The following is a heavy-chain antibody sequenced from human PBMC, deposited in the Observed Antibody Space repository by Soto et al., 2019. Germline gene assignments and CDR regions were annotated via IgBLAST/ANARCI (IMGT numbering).Heavy chain of an antibody. J-gene: IGHJ4*02. Sequence: QVQLVESGGGVVQPGTSLRLSCAASGFTFSNYGMHWVRQAPGKGLDCVGSISSDGSSKYYADSVKGRFTISRDNSKNTLNLEMNSLRVEDTAVYYCAKVVEQQLVRCGLDCWGQGTLVTVSS. CDR2: ISSDGSSK. CDR1: GFTFSNYG. CDR3: AKVVEQQLVRCGLDC. D-gene: IGHD6-13*01. V-gene: IGHV3-30*18.